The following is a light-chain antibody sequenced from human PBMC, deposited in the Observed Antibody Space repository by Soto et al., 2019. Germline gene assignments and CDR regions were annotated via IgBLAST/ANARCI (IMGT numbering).Light chain of an antibody. J-gene: IGLJ1*01. Sequence: QSVLTQPPSASGSPGQSVTISCTGTSSDVGKYDYVSWFQHHPGKAPKLIIYEVSKRPSGVPDRFSGSKSGSTASLTVSGLPAEDAAYYYCNSYVAGSKVFGTGTKVTVL. CDR3: NSYVAGSKV. CDR2: EVS. CDR1: SSDVGKYDY. V-gene: IGLV2-8*01.